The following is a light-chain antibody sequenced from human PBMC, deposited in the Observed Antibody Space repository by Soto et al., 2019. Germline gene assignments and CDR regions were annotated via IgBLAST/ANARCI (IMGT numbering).Light chain of an antibody. CDR2: GAS. CDR3: QQYGNSPIT. J-gene: IGKJ5*01. V-gene: IGKV3-20*01. Sequence: EIVLTQSPGTLSLSPGERATLSCRASQSVSNNYLAWYQQKPGQATRLLIYGASTRATGIPARFSGSGSGTEFTLTISRLEHEDFAVYYYQQYGNSPITFGQGTRVEIK. CDR1: QSVSNNY.